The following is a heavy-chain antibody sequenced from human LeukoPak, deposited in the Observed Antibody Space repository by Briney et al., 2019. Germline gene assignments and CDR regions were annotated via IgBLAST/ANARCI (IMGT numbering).Heavy chain of an antibody. J-gene: IGHJ6*03. V-gene: IGHV4-59*12. CDR2: IHYTGTT. Sequence: PSETLSLTCTVSSASISSNYWTWIRQPPGKGLEWIGYIHYTGTTNYNPSLKSRVTISVDTSKNQFSLQLNSVTPEDTAVYYCARDWAAAGTAKYYYYYYMDVWGKGTTVTVSS. CDR3: ARDWAAAGTAKYYYYYYMDV. CDR1: SASISSNY. D-gene: IGHD6-13*01.